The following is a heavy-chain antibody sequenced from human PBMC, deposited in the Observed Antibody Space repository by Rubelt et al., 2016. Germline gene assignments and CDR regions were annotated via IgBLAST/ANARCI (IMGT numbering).Heavy chain of an antibody. Sequence: QLQLQESGPGLLKPSETLSLICTVSGGSIRSSGYYWGWIRQPPGKGLEWIGSVSYSGSTYYNPSLQSRVTLSVDTSKNQFSLKLSLVTDSDTAVYYCGRSPPSSSSDPDYWGQGTLVTASS. J-gene: IGHJ4*02. D-gene: IGHD6-6*01. CDR3: GRSPPSSSSDPDY. V-gene: IGHV4-39*07. CDR2: VSYSGST. CDR1: GGSIRSSGYY.